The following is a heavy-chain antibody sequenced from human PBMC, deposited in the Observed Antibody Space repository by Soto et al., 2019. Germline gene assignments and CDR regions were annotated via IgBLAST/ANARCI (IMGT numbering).Heavy chain of an antibody. Sequence: QITLKESGPTLVKPTQTLTLTCTFSGFSITTTVVGVGWIRQPPGRALEWLALIYWDDDKRYSAFLKTRVTSTKDTSENQVVLKLTNMDPVDTGTYYCVRRLGGRWLQVEYWGQGILVTVSS. CDR1: GFSITTTVVG. V-gene: IGHV2-5*02. J-gene: IGHJ4*02. CDR3: VRRLGGRWLQVEY. D-gene: IGHD5-12*01. CDR2: IYWDDDK.